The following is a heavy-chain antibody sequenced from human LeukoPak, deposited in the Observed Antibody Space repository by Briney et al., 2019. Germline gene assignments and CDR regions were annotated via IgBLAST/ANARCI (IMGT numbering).Heavy chain of an antibody. CDR2: IFPVGSAT. CDR1: GSPFTDYW. J-gene: IGHJ6*02. CDR3: ARHGLAGCIGGRCFTSFHYYGMDV. D-gene: IGHD2-15*01. Sequence: GEPLQISCQGSGSPFTDYWIGRARQLPGKDPARMGIIFPVGSATKYSPSFQGQVTISVDKSISTAYLQWSSLKASDSAMYYCARHGLAGCIGGRCFTSFHYYGMDVWGQGTTVTVSS. V-gene: IGHV5-51*01.